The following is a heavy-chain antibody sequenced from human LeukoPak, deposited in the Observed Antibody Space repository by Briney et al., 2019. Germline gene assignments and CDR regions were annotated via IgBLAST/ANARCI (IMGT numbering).Heavy chain of an antibody. V-gene: IGHV4-34*01. D-gene: IGHD6-19*01. Sequence: SETLSLTCAVYGGSFSGYYWSWIRQPPGKGLEWIGEINHSGSTNYNPSLKSRVTISVDTSKNQFSLKLSSVTAADTAVYYCARAGGAVAGPEYFQHWGQGTLVTVSS. J-gene: IGHJ1*01. CDR3: ARAGGAVAGPEYFQH. CDR1: GGSFSGYY. CDR2: INHSGST.